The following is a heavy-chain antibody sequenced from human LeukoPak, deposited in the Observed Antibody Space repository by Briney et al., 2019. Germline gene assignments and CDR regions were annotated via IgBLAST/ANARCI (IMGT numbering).Heavy chain of an antibody. CDR3: ARGADIVVVPAARIAAAGRFDY. CDR1: GGTFSSYA. J-gene: IGHJ4*02. D-gene: IGHD2-2*01. Sequence: GASVKVSCKASGGTFSSYAISWVRQAPGQGLEWMGGIIPIFGTANYAQKFQGRVTITADESTSTAYMELRSLRSEDTAVYYCARGADIVVVPAARIAAAGRFDYWGQGTLVTVSS. V-gene: IGHV1-69*13. CDR2: IIPIFGTA.